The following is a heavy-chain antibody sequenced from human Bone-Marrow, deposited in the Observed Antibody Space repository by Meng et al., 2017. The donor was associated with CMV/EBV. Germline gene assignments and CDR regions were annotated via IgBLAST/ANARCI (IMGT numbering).Heavy chain of an antibody. J-gene: IGHJ4*02. CDR1: GGSISSSSYY. CDR2: IYYSGST. D-gene: IGHD4/OR15-4a*01. Sequence: GSLRLSCTVSGGSISSSSYYWGWIRQPPGKGLEWIGSIYYSGSTYYNPSLKSRVTISVDTSKSQFYLRLSSVTAADTALYYCAREVPTTDYFDFWGPGRLVTVYS. CDR3: AREVPTTDYFDF. V-gene: IGHV4-39*07.